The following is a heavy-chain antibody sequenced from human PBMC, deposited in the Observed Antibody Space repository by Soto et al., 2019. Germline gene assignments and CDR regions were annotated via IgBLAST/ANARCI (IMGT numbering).Heavy chain of an antibody. CDR3: ATYGDFPNWFDP. D-gene: IGHD4-17*01. Sequence: GASVKVSCKVSGYTLTELSMHWVRQAPGKGLEWMGGFDPEDGETIYAQKFQGRVTMTEDTSTDAAYMELSSLRSEDTAVYYCATYGDFPNWFDPWGQGTLVTVSS. J-gene: IGHJ5*02. V-gene: IGHV1-24*01. CDR1: GYTLTELS. CDR2: FDPEDGET.